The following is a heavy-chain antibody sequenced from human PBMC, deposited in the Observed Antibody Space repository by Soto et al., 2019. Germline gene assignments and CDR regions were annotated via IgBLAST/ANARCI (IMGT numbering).Heavy chain of an antibody. CDR3: TTEQGYCSGGTCFYHFYGMDV. V-gene: IGHV3-23*01. Sequence: GGSLRLSCAASGFTFSSYAMSWVRQAPGKGLEWVSATGASGAGTYYADSVKGRFTISRDNSKNTLHLQMNSLRAEDTAVYYCTTEQGYCSGGTCFYHFYGMDVWGQGTTVTVSS. D-gene: IGHD2-15*01. CDR2: TGASGAGT. CDR1: GFTFSSYA. J-gene: IGHJ6*02.